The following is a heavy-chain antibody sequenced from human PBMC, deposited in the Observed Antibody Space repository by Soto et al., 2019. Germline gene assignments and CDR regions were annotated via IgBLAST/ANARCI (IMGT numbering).Heavy chain of an antibody. J-gene: IGHJ4*02. CDR1: GFSLSSDD. V-gene: IGHV3-30*18. CDR2: MSYDGNYQ. CDR3: AKGGWYGSWSSSEC. D-gene: IGHD6-6*01. Sequence: QVKLVESGGGVVQPGRSLRLSCAASGFSLSSDDMHWVRQAPGKGLEWVAVMSYDGNYQSYEDSVRGRFSVSRDISKSALYNQMSSLRIEDPAVYYCAKGGWYGSWSSSECWGQGTQVTVSS.